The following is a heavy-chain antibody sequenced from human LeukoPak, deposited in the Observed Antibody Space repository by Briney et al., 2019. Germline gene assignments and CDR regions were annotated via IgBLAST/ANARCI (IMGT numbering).Heavy chain of an antibody. J-gene: IGHJ4*02. Sequence: SETLSLTCTVSGGSISSSSYYWGWIRQPPGKGLEWIGSIYYSGSTYYNPSLKSRVTISVDTSKNQFSLKLSSVTAADTAVYYCARSPHPHYDFWSGYNNWGQGTLVTVSS. D-gene: IGHD3-3*01. CDR1: GGSISSSSYY. CDR2: IYYSGST. CDR3: ARSPHPHYDFWSGYNN. V-gene: IGHV4-39*01.